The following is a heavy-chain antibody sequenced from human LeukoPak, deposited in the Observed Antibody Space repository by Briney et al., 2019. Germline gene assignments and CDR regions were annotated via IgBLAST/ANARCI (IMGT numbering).Heavy chain of an antibody. Sequence: ASVKVSCKASGYTFTGYYMHWVRQAPGQGLEGMGWINPNRGGTNYAQKFQGRVTMTRDTSISTAYMELSRLRSDDTAVYYCARVNRDLARRQYGFDPWGQGTLVTVSS. CDR1: GYTFTGYY. CDR3: ARVNRDLARRQYGFDP. CDR2: INPNRGGT. D-gene: IGHD1-14*01. V-gene: IGHV1-2*02. J-gene: IGHJ5*02.